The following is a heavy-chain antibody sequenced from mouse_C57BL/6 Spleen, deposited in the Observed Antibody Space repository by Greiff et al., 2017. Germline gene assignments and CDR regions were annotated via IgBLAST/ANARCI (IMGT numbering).Heavy chain of an antibody. D-gene: IGHD1-1*01. V-gene: IGHV2-3*01. CDR3: AKPLRNYAMDY. CDR1: GFSLTSYG. J-gene: IGHJ4*01. Sequence: VQLQQSGPGLVAPSPSLSITCTVSGFSLTSYGVSWVRQPPGKGLEWLGVIWGDGSTNYHSALISRLSLSKDNSKSQVFLKLNSLQTDDTATYYCAKPLRNYAMDYWGQGTSVTVSS. CDR2: IWGDGST.